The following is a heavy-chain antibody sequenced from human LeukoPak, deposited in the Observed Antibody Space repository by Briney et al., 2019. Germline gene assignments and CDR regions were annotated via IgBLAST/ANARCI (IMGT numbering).Heavy chain of an antibody. Sequence: GGSLRLSCAASGFTFSSYWMSWVRQAPGKGLEWVANIKQDGSEKYYVDSVKGRFTISGDNAKNSLYLQMNSLRAEDTAVYYCARDRAPYYDSSGYSTDYWGQGTLVTVSS. CDR1: GFTFSSYW. V-gene: IGHV3-7*01. D-gene: IGHD3-22*01. CDR2: IKQDGSEK. J-gene: IGHJ4*02. CDR3: ARDRAPYYDSSGYSTDY.